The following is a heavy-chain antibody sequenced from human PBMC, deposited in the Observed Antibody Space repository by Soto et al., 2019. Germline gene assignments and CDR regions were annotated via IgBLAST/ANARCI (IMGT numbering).Heavy chain of an antibody. D-gene: IGHD1-1*01. V-gene: IGHV3-23*01. CDR2: ISERGDTT. Sequence: GGSLRLSCAASGFTISSSAMYWVRQAPGKGLEWVSGISERGDTTHYADSVKGRSTISRDTSKNTLYLQLNTLRADDTAVYYCAKDKPGTTSFDYWGQGTLVTVSS. CDR1: GFTISSSA. CDR3: AKDKPGTTSFDY. J-gene: IGHJ4*02.